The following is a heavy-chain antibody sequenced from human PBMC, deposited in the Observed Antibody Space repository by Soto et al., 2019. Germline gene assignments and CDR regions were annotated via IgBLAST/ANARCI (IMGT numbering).Heavy chain of an antibody. CDR1: GFTFSSDA. CDR3: ARGRTGTTSYYYYGMDV. V-gene: IGHV3-30-3*01. CDR2: ISYDGSSK. J-gene: IGHJ6*02. D-gene: IGHD1-7*01. Sequence: GGSLILSCAASGFTFSSDAMSWVRQAPGKGLEWVAVISYDGSSKYYADSVKGRFTISRDNSKNTLYLQMNSLRAEDTAVYYCARGRTGTTSYYYYGMDVWGQGTTVTVSS.